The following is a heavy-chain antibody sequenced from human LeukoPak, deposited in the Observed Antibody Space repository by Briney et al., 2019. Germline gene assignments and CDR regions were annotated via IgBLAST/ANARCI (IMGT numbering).Heavy chain of an antibody. CDR2: IYYSGST. CDR3: ARGRGYYDILTGYAPPPFDY. D-gene: IGHD3-9*01. J-gene: IGHJ4*02. V-gene: IGHV4-31*03. Sequence: SETLSLTCTVSGGSISSGGYYWSWIRQHPGKGLEWIGYIYYSGSTYYNPSLKSRVTISVDTSKNQFSLKLSSVTAADTAVYYCARGRGYYDILTGYAPPPFDYWGQGTLVTVSA. CDR1: GGSISSGGYY.